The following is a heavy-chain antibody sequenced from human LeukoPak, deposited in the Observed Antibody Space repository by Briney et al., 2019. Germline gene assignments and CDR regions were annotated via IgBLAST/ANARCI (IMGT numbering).Heavy chain of an antibody. V-gene: IGHV3-30*05. Sequence: GGSLRLSCAASGFSFSSHGIHWVRQPPGKGLEWVAVISHDGSDKEYADSVKGRFTISRDNSKNTLHLQMNSLRAEGTAFYYCARDYSENYCIDSWGQGSLVTVSS. CDR2: ISHDGSDK. CDR3: ARDYSENYCIDS. CDR1: GFSFSSHG. J-gene: IGHJ4*02. D-gene: IGHD1-26*01.